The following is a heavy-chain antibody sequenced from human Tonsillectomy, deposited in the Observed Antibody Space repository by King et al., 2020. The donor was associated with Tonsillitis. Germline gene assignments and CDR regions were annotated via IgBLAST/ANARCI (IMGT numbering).Heavy chain of an antibody. J-gene: IGHJ4*02. D-gene: IGHD6-13*01. Sequence: VQLVESGGGLVQPGGSLRLSCAASGFTFRTYGMSWVRQAPGKGLEWVSIIYTDGTTTHYADSLKGRFTISRDNSKNTLYLQMNNLRAEDTAVYYCAKALGAAAGLDYWGQGTLVTVSS. V-gene: IGHV3-23*03. CDR1: GFTFRTYG. CDR2: IYTDGTTT. CDR3: AKALGAAAGLDY.